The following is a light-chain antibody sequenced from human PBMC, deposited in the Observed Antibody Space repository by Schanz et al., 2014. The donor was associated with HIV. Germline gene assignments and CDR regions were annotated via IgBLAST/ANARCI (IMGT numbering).Light chain of an antibody. J-gene: IGKJ4*01. CDR2: AAS. CDR3: QQYYSYPLT. CDR1: QDITSY. Sequence: AIRITQSPSSLSASTGDRVTITCRASQDITSYLAWYQQKPGKAPKLLIYAASTLVSGVPSRFNGSGSGTDFTLTISCLQSEDFATYYCQQYYSYPLTFGGGTKVEIK. V-gene: IGKV1-8*01.